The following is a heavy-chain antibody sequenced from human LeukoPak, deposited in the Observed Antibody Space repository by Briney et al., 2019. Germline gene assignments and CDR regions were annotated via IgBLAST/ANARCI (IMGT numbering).Heavy chain of an antibody. V-gene: IGHV4-4*07. CDR2: VYSSGHT. J-gene: IGHJ4*02. Sequence: SETLSLTCTVPGGSMNNYYWSWIRQSAGKGLEWIGQVYSSGHTNYNPSLKSRVTMSVDTSKNQFSLSLSSLTAADTAVYYCARRTWGSDFDYWGQGTPVTVSS. CDR1: GGSMNNYY. D-gene: IGHD7-27*01. CDR3: ARRTWGSDFDY.